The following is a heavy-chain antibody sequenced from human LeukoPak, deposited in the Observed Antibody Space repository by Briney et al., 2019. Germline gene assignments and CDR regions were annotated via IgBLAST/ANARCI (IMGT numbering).Heavy chain of an antibody. Sequence: GESLKISCKVSGYRFADYWIGWVRQMPGQGLEWMGIIYPGDSDTRYSPSFEGQVTISADKSISTAYLEWSSLKASDTAMYFCARDRSSSWHQFDNWGQGTLVTVSS. V-gene: IGHV5-51*01. CDR1: GYRFADYW. J-gene: IGHJ4*02. D-gene: IGHD6-13*01. CDR3: ARDRSSSWHQFDN. CDR2: IYPGDSDT.